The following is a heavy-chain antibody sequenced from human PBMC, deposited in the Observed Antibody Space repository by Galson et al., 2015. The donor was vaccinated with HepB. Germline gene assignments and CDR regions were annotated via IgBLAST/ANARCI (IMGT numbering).Heavy chain of an antibody. CDR3: ARDVGGSYRGLYYYYGMDV. CDR1: GFTFSSYG. Sequence: SLRLSCAASGFTFSSYGMHWVRQAPGKGLEWVAVISYDGSNKYYADSVKGRFTISRDNAKNSLYLQMNSLRAEDTAVYYCARDVGGSYRGLYYYYGMDVWGQGTTVTVSS. D-gene: IGHD1-26*01. CDR2: ISYDGSNK. V-gene: IGHV3-30*03. J-gene: IGHJ6*02.